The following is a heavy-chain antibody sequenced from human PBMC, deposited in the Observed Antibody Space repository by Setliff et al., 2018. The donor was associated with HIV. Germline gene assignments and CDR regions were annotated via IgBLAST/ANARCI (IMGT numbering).Heavy chain of an antibody. CDR2: ITADSKII. D-gene: IGHD2-2*01. V-gene: IGHV3-48*01. Sequence: PGGSLRLSCTASGFTFSRYSMNWVRQAPGKGLEWVAYITADSKIISYAESVKGRFTISRDNAKNSVYLQMNSLRAEDTAVYYCARLKSYASSPSSDYWGQGTLVTVSS. CDR3: ARLKSYASSPSSDY. J-gene: IGHJ4*02. CDR1: GFTFSRYS.